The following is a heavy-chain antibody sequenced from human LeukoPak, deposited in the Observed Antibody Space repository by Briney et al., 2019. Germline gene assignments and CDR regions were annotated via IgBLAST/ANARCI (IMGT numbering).Heavy chain of an antibody. V-gene: IGHV4-59*01. Sequence: PSETLSLTCTVSGGSISNYYWSWIRQPPGKGLEWIGYIYYIGSTNYNPPLKSRVTISVDTSKNQFSLKLSSVTAADTAVYYCARVAYCGGDCYWDAFDIWGQGTMVTVSS. CDR2: IYYIGST. D-gene: IGHD2-21*02. J-gene: IGHJ3*02. CDR1: GGSISNYY. CDR3: ARVAYCGGDCYWDAFDI.